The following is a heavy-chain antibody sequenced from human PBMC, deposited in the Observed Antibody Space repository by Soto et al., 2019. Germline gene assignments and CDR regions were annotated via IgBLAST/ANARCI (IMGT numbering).Heavy chain of an antibody. CDR3: ARDHTLRDSNYYYYGMDV. CDR1: GFTFSSYS. CDR2: ISSSSSTI. V-gene: IGHV3-48*02. Sequence: GGSLRLSCAASGFTFSSYSMNWVRQAPGKGLEWVSYISSSSSTIYYADSVKGRFTISRDNAKNSLYLQMNSLRDEDTAVYYCARDHTLRDSNYYYYGMDVWGQGTTVTVSS. D-gene: IGHD3-10*01. J-gene: IGHJ6*02.